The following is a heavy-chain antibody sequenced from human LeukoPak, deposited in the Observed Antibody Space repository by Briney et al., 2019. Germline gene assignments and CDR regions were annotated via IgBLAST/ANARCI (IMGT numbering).Heavy chain of an antibody. CDR3: ARLPYYYDSSGYYPGYFDY. Sequence: SETLSLTCTVSGGSISSSYYWGWIRQPPGKGLEWIGYIYYSGSTNYNPSLKSRVTISVDTSKNQFSLKLSSVTAADTAVYYCARLPYYYDSSGYYPGYFDYWGQGTLVTVSS. J-gene: IGHJ4*02. CDR2: IYYSGST. D-gene: IGHD3-22*01. CDR1: GGSISSSYY. V-gene: IGHV4-61*05.